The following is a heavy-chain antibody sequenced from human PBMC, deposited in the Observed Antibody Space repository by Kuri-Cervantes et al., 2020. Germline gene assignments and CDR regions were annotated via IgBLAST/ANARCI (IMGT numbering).Heavy chain of an antibody. V-gene: IGHV3-13*01. CDR2: IGTAGDT. D-gene: IGHD3-10*01. J-gene: IGHJ4*02. Sequence: GGSLRLSCAASGFTFSSYDMHWVRQATGKGLEWVPAIGTAGDTYYPGSVKGRFTISRDNAKNSLYLQMNSLRAEDTAVYYCARGFWEGFGAPYYFDYWGQGTLVTVSS. CDR1: GFTFSSYD. CDR3: ARGFWEGFGAPYYFDY.